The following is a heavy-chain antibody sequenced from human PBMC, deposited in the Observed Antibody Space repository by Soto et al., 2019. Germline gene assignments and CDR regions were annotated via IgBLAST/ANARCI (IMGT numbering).Heavy chain of an antibody. V-gene: IGHV1-69*13. Sequence: GASVKVSCKASGGTFSSYAISWVRQAPGQGLEWMGGIIPIFGTANYAQKFQGRVTITADESTSTAYMELSSLRSEDTAVYYCARPLHPWGFSYGYGPDWDYYYYYGMDVWGQGTTVTVSS. CDR2: IIPIFGTA. J-gene: IGHJ6*02. CDR3: ARPLHPWGFSYGYGPDWDYYYYYGMDV. D-gene: IGHD5-18*01. CDR1: GGTFSSYA.